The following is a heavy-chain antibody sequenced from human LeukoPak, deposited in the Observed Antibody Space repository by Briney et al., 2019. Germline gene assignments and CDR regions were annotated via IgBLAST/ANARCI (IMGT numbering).Heavy chain of an antibody. D-gene: IGHD6-19*01. CDR1: GGSFSGYY. Sequence: SETLSLTCAVYGGSFSGYYWSWIRHPPGKGPEWIGEINHSGSTNYNPSLKSRVTISVDTSKNQFSLKLSSVTAADTAVYYCARGPVSSGWLYYYYYYMAVWGKGTTVTVYS. CDR2: INHSGST. CDR3: ARGPVSSGWLYYYYYYMAV. V-gene: IGHV4-34*01. J-gene: IGHJ6*03.